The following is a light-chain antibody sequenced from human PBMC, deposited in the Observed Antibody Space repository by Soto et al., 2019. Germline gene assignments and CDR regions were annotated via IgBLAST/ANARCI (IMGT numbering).Light chain of an antibody. CDR2: AAS. CDR3: QQRSDWPST. J-gene: IGKJ4*01. Sequence: EIVLTQSPATLSLSPGDRATLSCRASQSVSSYLAWYQQKPGQAPRLLIYAASNRVAGIPARFSGSGAGTDVTLTITSLGREDFAVYYCQQRSDWPSTFGGGTKVEIK. CDR1: QSVSSY. V-gene: IGKV3D-11*02.